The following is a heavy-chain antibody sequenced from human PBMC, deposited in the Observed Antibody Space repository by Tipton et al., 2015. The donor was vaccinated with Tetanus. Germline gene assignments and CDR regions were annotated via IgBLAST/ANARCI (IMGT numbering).Heavy chain of an antibody. CDR2: ISWNSGSI. J-gene: IGHJ4*02. CDR1: GFTFDDYA. D-gene: IGHD3-10*01. Sequence: SLRLSCAASGFTFDDYAMHWVRQAPGKGLEWVSGISWNSGSIGYADSVKGRFTISRDNAKNSLYLQMNSLRAEDTALYYCAKDRLKISGRWELGYFDYWGQGTLVTVSS. V-gene: IGHV3-9*01. CDR3: AKDRLKISGRWELGYFDY.